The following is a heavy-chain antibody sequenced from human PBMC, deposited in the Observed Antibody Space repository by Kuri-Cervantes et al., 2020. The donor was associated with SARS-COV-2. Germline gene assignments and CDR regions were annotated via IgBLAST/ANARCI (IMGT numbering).Heavy chain of an antibody. V-gene: IGHV3-49*04. D-gene: IGHD3-3*01. CDR1: GFTFSSYW. CDR2: IRSKAYGGTT. J-gene: IGHJ4*02. Sequence: GGSLRLSCAASGFTFSSYWMHWVRQAPGKGLEWVGFIRSKAYGGTTEYAASVKGRFTISRDDSKSIAYLQMNSLKTEDTAVYYCTRGDFWSGYYFDYWGQGTLVTVSS. CDR3: TRGDFWSGYYFDY.